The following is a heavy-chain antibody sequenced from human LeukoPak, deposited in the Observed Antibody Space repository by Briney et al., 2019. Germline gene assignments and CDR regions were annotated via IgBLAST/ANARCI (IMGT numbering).Heavy chain of an antibody. CDR1: GFTFSSYS. J-gene: IGHJ4*02. D-gene: IGHD4-17*01. CDR3: ARDLTTVTTLLHIDY. CDR2: ISSSSSYI. V-gene: IGHV3-21*01. Sequence: GGSLRLSCAASGFTFSSYSMNWVRQAPGKGLEWVSSISSSSSYIYYADSVKGRFTISRDNAKDSLYLQMNSLRAEDTAVYYCARDLTTVTTLLHIDYWGQGTLVTVSS.